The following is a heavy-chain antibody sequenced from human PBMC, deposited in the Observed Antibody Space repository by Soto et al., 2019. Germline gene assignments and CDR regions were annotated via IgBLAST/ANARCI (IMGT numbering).Heavy chain of an antibody. D-gene: IGHD1-26*01. CDR2: IGPESGAT. V-gene: IGHV1-2*02. J-gene: IGHJ4*02. CDR1: GYTFTGHY. Sequence: GASVKVSCKASGYTFTGHYIDWVRQDPEQGPEWMGEIGPESGATRYAQKFQGRVSMTRDMSTTTVYMELNNLSPDDTAVYYCGRGRSGQIVVFYWGQGTPVTVSS. CDR3: GRGRSGQIVVFY.